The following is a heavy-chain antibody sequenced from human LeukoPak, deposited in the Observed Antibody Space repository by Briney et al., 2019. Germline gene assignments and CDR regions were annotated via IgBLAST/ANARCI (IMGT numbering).Heavy chain of an antibody. Sequence: ASETLSLPCTVSLDSTTSNFWSWVRQPPGKGLEWIGEIHRSGSPNYNPSLQSRVTISIDRSRNQIVLELSSVTAADTAVYYCAREILGGFNPGAYWGQGTLVTVSS. V-gene: IGHV4-4*02. CDR3: AREILGGFNPGAY. J-gene: IGHJ4*02. CDR1: LDSTTSNF. CDR2: IHRSGSP. D-gene: IGHD1-14*01.